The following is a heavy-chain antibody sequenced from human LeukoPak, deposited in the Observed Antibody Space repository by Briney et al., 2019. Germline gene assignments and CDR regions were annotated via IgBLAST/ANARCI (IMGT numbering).Heavy chain of an antibody. Sequence: ASVKVSCKASGYTFTGYYMHWVRQAPGQGLEWIGWINPNSGGTNYAQKFQGRVTMTRDTSISTAYMELSRLRSDDTAVYYCARDGSPYSSGWYGGNWFDPWGQGTLVTVSS. CDR1: GYTFTGYY. CDR2: INPNSGGT. D-gene: IGHD6-19*01. V-gene: IGHV1-2*02. J-gene: IGHJ5*02. CDR3: ARDGSPYSSGWYGGNWFDP.